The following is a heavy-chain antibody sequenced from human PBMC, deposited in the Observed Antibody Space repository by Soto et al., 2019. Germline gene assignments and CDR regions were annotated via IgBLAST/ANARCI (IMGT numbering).Heavy chain of an antibody. Sequence: SETLSLTCTVSGRSISSVNYYWSWIRQPPGKGLEWIGYIYYSGSTNYNPSLKSRVTISVDTSKNQFSLKLSSVTAADTAVYYCARRWGFTFDYWGQGTLVTVSS. CDR3: ARRWGFTFDY. CDR2: IYYSGST. V-gene: IGHV4-61*01. CDR1: GRSISSVNYY. J-gene: IGHJ4*02. D-gene: IGHD1-26*01.